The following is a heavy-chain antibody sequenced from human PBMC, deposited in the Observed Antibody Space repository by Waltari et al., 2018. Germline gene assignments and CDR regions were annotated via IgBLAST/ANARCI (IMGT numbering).Heavy chain of an antibody. Sequence: QVQLQESGPGLVKPSETLSLTCAVSGYSISSGYYWGWIRQPPGKGLEWIGSIYHSGSTYYNPSLKSRVTISVDTSKNQFSLKLSSVTAADTAVYYCARPGRITIFGVVNPDAFDIWGQGTMVTVSS. J-gene: IGHJ3*02. CDR2: IYHSGST. CDR1: GYSISSGYY. CDR3: ARPGRITIFGVVNPDAFDI. V-gene: IGHV4-38-2*01. D-gene: IGHD3-3*01.